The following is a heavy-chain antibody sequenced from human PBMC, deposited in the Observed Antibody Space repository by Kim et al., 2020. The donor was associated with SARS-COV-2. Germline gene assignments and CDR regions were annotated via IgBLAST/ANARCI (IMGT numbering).Heavy chain of an antibody. V-gene: IGHV4-34*01. Sequence: SETLSLTCAVYGGSFSGYYWSWIRQPPGKGLEWIGEINHSGSTNYNPSLKSRVTISVDTSKNQFSLKLSSVTAADTAVYYCARVGAAAAGTFRNYFDYWGQGNLVTVSS. CDR2: INHSGST. CDR1: GGSFSGYY. D-gene: IGHD6-13*01. J-gene: IGHJ4*02. CDR3: ARVGAAAAGTFRNYFDY.